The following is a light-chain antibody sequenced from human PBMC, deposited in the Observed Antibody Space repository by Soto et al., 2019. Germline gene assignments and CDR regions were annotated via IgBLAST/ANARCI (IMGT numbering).Light chain of an antibody. CDR1: QSVGTN. V-gene: IGKV3-15*01. CDR2: GAS. J-gene: IGKJ2*01. Sequence: EIVLTQSPATLSVTPGERATLSCRASQSVGTNLACSQQKPGQAPRLLIYGASTRAAGAPARFSGSGSGADFTLTISSLQSEDFAVYYCQQYNDWPHTFGQGTKLEI. CDR3: QQYNDWPHT.